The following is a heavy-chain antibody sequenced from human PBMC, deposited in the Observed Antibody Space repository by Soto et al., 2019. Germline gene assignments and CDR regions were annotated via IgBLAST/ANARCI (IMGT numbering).Heavy chain of an antibody. V-gene: IGHV3-23*01. CDR1: GFTFSSYA. CDR3: AKGGYSNAGYYYYYMDV. CDR2: ISGSGGST. D-gene: IGHD4-4*01. J-gene: IGHJ6*03. Sequence: EVQLLESGGGLVQPGGSLRLSCAASGFTFSSYAMSWVRQAPGKGLEWVSAISGSGGSTYYADSVKGRFTISRDNSKNTLYLQMNSLRAEDTAVYYCAKGGYSNAGYYYYYMDVWGKGTTVTVS.